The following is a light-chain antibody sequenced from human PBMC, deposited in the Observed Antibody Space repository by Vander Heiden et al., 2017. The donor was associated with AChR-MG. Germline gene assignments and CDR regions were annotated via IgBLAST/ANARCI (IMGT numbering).Light chain of an antibody. CDR2: LGS. Sequence: DFVMTQSPLHLPVTPAAPATISCRGSQSLLHSNGYDDLDWYLQKPGQSPQILIYLGSNRAPGVPDRFSGSGSGTDFTLKISRVEAEDVGVYYCMQTLQAPLTFGQGTKLEI. V-gene: IGKV2-28*01. CDR1: QSLLHSNGYDD. J-gene: IGKJ2*01. CDR3: MQTLQAPLT.